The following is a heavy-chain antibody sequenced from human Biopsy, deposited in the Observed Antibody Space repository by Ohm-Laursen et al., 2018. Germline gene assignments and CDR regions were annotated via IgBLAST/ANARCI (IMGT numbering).Heavy chain of an antibody. CDR2: ISYTGGI. D-gene: IGHD2-2*01. CDR3: ARMPHFDY. V-gene: IGHV4-59*01. CDR1: GGSISGYH. J-gene: IGHJ4*02. Sequence: GTLSLTCTVSGGSISGYHWSWIRKSPGKGLEWLAYISYTGGITYNPSLNGRATMSLDTSKNQFSLRLIYLTAADTAVYYCARMPHFDYWGQGILVTVSS.